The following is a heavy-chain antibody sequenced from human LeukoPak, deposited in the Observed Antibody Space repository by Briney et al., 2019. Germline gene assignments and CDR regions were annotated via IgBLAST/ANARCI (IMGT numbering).Heavy chain of an antibody. J-gene: IGHJ4*02. CDR3: VRGRRDFDY. CDR1: GGSISSGGYS. CDR2: IYHSGST. Sequence: PSQTLSLTCAVSGGSISSGGYSWSWIRQPPGKGLEWIGYIYHSGSTYYNPSLKSRVTISVDRSKNQFSLKLSSVTAADTAVYYCVRGRRDFDYWGQGTLVTVSS. V-gene: IGHV4-30-2*01.